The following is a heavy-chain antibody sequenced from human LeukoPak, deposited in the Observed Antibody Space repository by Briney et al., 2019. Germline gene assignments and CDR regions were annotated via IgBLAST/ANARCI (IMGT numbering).Heavy chain of an antibody. CDR3: ATSSGYGFLFEY. CDR2: FDPEDGET. J-gene: IGHJ4*02. V-gene: IGHV1-24*01. D-gene: IGHD3-22*01. Sequence: ASVKVSCVVSGYTLTDLSMHWVRQAPGKGLEWMGGFDPEDGETIYAQNFQGRVTMTGDTSTDTAYMVVRSLRSEDTAVYYCATSSGYGFLFEYWGQGTLVTVSS. CDR1: GYTLTDLS.